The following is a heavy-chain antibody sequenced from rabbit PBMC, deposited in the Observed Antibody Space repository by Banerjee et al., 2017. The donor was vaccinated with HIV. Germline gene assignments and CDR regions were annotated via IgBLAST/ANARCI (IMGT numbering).Heavy chain of an antibody. V-gene: IGHV1S47*01. J-gene: IGHJ4*01. CDR1: GFDFSSNA. D-gene: IGHD6-1*01. CDR2: TYAGSSGST. Sequence: QEQLVESGGGLVQPEGSLTLTCKASGFDFSSNAMCWVRQAPGKRPEWIGITYAGSSGSTYYASWAKGRFTISRSTSLNTVDLKMTSLTAADTATYFCARSADAGCAYALWGPGTL. CDR3: ARSADAGCAYAL.